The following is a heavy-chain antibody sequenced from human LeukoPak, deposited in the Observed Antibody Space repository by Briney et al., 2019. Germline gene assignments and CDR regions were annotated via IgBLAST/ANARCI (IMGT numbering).Heavy chain of an antibody. Sequence: SETLSLTCAVYGGSFSGYYWSWIRQPPGKGLEWIGYIYYSGSTNYNPSLKSRVTISVDTSKNQFSLKLSSVTAADTAVYYCARESGDGFVDYWGQRTLVTVSS. CDR1: GGSFSGYY. J-gene: IGHJ4*02. V-gene: IGHV4-59*01. CDR3: ARESGDGFVDY. CDR2: IYYSGST. D-gene: IGHD1-26*01.